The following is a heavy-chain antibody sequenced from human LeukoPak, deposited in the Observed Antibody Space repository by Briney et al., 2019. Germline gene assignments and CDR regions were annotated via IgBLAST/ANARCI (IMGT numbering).Heavy chain of an antibody. J-gene: IGHJ4*02. V-gene: IGHV1-18*01. D-gene: IGHD4-17*01. Sequence: CXAXXXTFTSXXXXWVXXXPXXXXEXXXXISAYNGNTNYAQKLQGRVTMTTDTSTSTAYMELRSLRSDDTAVYYCARDRDYGDYGGRFDYWGQGTLVTVSS. CDR1: XXTFTSXX. CDR2: ISAYNGNT. CDR3: ARDRDYGDYGGRFDY.